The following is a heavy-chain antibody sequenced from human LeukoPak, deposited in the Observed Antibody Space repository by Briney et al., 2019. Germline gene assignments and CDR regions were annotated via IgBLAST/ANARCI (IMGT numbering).Heavy chain of an antibody. CDR2: IYYSGST. J-gene: IGHJ4*02. CDR1: GGSISNYY. CDR3: ARLRLEVDALYYFDY. Sequence: SETLSLTCTVSGGSISNYYWSWIRQPPGKGLEWIGYIYYSGSTTYNPSLKSRVTISVDTSKNQFSLRLSSVTAADTAVYYCARLRLEVDALYYFDYWGQGTLVTVSS. V-gene: IGHV4-59*01. D-gene: IGHD2-15*01.